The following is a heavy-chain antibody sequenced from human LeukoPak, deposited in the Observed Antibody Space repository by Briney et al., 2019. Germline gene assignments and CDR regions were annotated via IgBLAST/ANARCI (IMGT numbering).Heavy chain of an antibody. V-gene: IGHV1-18*01. Sequence: ASVKVSCKASGYTFTSCGISWVRQAPGQGLEWMGWISAYNGNTNYAQKLQGRVTMTTDTSTSTAYMELRSLRSDDTAVYYCAREYDYDSSGYYWPFDYWGQGTLVTVSS. CDR3: AREYDYDSSGYYWPFDY. CDR1: GYTFTSCG. D-gene: IGHD3-22*01. J-gene: IGHJ4*02. CDR2: ISAYNGNT.